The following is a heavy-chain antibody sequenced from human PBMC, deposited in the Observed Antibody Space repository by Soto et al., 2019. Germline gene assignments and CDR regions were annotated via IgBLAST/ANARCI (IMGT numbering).Heavy chain of an antibody. V-gene: IGHV4-34*01. CDR1: GGSFIGYY. CDR3: ARGRAYTMVRGVRPFNWFDP. CDR2: INHSGST. J-gene: IGHJ5*02. Sequence: SETLSHTCAVYGGSFIGYYWSWIRQPTGKGLEWIGEINHSGSTNYNPSFKSRVTISVDTSKNQFSLKLSSVTAAATAVYYCARGRAYTMVRGVRPFNWFDPWGQGTLVTVSS. D-gene: IGHD3-10*01.